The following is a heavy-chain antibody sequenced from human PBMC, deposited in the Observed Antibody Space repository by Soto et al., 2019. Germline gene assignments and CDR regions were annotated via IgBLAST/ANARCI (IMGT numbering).Heavy chain of an antibody. J-gene: IGHJ4*02. CDR2: MYHSGST. CDR1: GGSISSGGYS. D-gene: IGHD6-19*01. CDR3: TRGPYTSGWYIQ. V-gene: IGHV4-30-2*01. Sequence: SETLSLTCAVSGGSISSGGYSWSWIRQPPGKGLEWIGYMYHSGSTYYNPSLKSRVTISIDRSKNQFSLNLNSVTAADSAVYYCTRGPYTSGWYIQWGQGALVTVSS.